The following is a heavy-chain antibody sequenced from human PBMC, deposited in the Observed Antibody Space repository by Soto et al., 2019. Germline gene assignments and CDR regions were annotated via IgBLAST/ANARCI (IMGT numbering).Heavy chain of an antibody. V-gene: IGHV4-31*03. CDR3: ARGILLWFGEPHYFDS. Sequence: TLSLTCTVSGCSISSGGYYWSWIRQHPGKGLEWIGYIYYSGSTYYNPSLKSRVTISVDTSKNQFSLKLSSVTAADTAVYYCARGILLWFGEPHYFDSWGQGTLVTVSS. CDR1: GCSISSGGYY. J-gene: IGHJ4*02. D-gene: IGHD3-10*01. CDR2: IYYSGST.